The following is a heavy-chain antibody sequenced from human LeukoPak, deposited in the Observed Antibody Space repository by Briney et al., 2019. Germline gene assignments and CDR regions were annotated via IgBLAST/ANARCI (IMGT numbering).Heavy chain of an antibody. CDR1: GFTFDDYG. Sequence: PGGSLRLSCAASGFTFDDYGMSWVRQAPGKGLEWVSGINWNGGSTGYADSVKGRFTISRDNAKNSLYLQMNSLRAEDTALYYCAKDFKGGYDYVWGSYRPHPNWFDPWGQGTLVTVSS. V-gene: IGHV3-20*04. CDR3: AKDFKGGYDYVWGSYRPHPNWFDP. J-gene: IGHJ5*02. D-gene: IGHD3-16*02. CDR2: INWNGGST.